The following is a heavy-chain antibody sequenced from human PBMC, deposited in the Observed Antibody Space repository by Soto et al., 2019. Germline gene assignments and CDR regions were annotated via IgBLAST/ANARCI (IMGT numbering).Heavy chain of an antibody. J-gene: IGHJ4*02. V-gene: IGHV3-23*01. CDR2: ISGSGGST. CDR1: GFTFSSYA. D-gene: IGHD3-22*01. Sequence: PGGSLRLSCAASGFTFSSYAMSWVRQAPGKGLEWVSAISGSGGSTYYADSVKGRFTISRDNSKNTLYLQMNSLRAEDTAVYYCAKFPDSSGYYFSDYWGQGILVTVSS. CDR3: AKFPDSSGYYFSDY.